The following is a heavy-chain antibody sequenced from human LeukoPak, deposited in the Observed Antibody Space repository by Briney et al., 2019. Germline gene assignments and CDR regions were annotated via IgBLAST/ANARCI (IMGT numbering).Heavy chain of an antibody. J-gene: IGHJ4*02. Sequence: GSLRLSCAASGFTVGTTYMTWIRQPPGKGLEWIGEINHSGSTIYNPSLQSRVTISVDTSKKQFSLKLTSVIAADRAVYYCARSHRIHKSNFDYWGRGTLLTVSS. CDR1: GFTVGTTY. CDR3: ARSHRIHKSNFDY. CDR2: INHSGST. V-gene: IGHV4-34*01.